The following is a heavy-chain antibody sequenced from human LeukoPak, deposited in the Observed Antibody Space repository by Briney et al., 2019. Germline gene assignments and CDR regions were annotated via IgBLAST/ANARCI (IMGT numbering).Heavy chain of an antibody. Sequence: GESLKFSCKGSGYSFTSYWISWVRQMPGKGLEWMGRIDPSDSYTNYNPSFQGHVTISADKPISTAYLQWSSLKASDTAMYYCARLSSKQWLVHPVDYWGQGTLVTVSS. J-gene: IGHJ4*02. CDR2: IDPSDSYT. CDR3: ARLSSKQWLVHPVDY. V-gene: IGHV5-10-1*01. CDR1: GYSFTSYW. D-gene: IGHD6-19*01.